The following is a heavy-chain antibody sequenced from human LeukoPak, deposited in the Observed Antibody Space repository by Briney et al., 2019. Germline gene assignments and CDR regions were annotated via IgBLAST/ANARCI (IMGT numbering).Heavy chain of an antibody. V-gene: IGHV3-48*03. CDR3: ANYPYRNYYGPGSYYNY. CDR1: GFTFSSYE. CDR2: ISSSGSTI. Sequence: GGSLRLSCAASGFTFSSYEMNWVRQAPGKGLEWVSYISSSGSTIYYADSVRGRFTISRDNAKNSLYLQMNSLRAEDTAVYYCANYPYRNYYGPGSYYNYWGQGTLVTVSS. D-gene: IGHD3-10*01. J-gene: IGHJ4*02.